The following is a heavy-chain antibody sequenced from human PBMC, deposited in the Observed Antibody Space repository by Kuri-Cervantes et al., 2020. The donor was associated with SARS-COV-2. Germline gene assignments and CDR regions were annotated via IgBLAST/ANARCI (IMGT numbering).Heavy chain of an antibody. V-gene: IGHV4-4*02. CDR1: GGSISSSNW. Sequence: SETLSLTCAVSGGSISSSNWWSWVRQPPGKGLEWIGEIYHSGSTNHNPSLKSRVTISVDKSKNQFSLKLSSVTAADTAVYYCARDALLVGATGYYFDYWGQGTLVTVSS. D-gene: IGHD1-26*01. CDR2: IYHSGST. CDR3: ARDALLVGATGYYFDY. J-gene: IGHJ4*02.